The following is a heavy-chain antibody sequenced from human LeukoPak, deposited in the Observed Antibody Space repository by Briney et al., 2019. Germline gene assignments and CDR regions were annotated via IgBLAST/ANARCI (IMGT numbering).Heavy chain of an antibody. CDR3: ARDARGSSSWYLYDYYYYGMDV. J-gene: IGHJ6*02. V-gene: IGHV3-33*01. CDR2: IWYDGSNK. CDR1: GFTFSSYG. D-gene: IGHD6-13*01. Sequence: PGGSLRLSCAASGFTFSSYGMHWVRQAPGKGLEWVAVIWYDGSNKYYADSVKGRFTISRDNSKNTLYLQMNSLRAEDTAVYYCARDARGSSSWYLYDYYYYGMDVWGQGTTVTVSS.